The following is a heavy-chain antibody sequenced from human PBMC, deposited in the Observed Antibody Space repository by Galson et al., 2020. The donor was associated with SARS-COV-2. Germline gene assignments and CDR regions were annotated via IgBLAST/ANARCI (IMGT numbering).Heavy chain of an antibody. CDR3: ARSPLVVVPAVLGLPPWNYYYYYMDV. V-gene: IGHV5-51*01. Sequence: KIGEYLKLHCKGSGYSFTRYWIGWVRQMPGKGLEWMGIIYPGDSYTRYRPSFLAQVNISAAKSITTAYLQWSSLKASDTAMYYCARSPLVVVPAVLGLPPWNYYYYYMDVWGKGTTVTVSS. CDR1: GYSFTRYW. D-gene: IGHD2-2*01. CDR2: IYPGDSYT. J-gene: IGHJ6*03.